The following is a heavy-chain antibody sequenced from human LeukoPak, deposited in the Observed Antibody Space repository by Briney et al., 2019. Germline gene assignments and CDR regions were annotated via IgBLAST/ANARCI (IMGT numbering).Heavy chain of an antibody. V-gene: IGHV3-23*01. CDR2: ISGSSGST. CDR1: GFTFSTYA. Sequence: GGSLRLSCAASGFTFSTYAMSWVRQAPGKGLEWVSRISGSSGSTYYADSVKGRFTISRDNSKNTLYLRMDSLRTEDTAVYNCAKGPYCSTTSCYTMGCFDPWGQGTLVTVSS. J-gene: IGHJ5*02. CDR3: AKGPYCSTTSCYTMGCFDP. D-gene: IGHD2-2*02.